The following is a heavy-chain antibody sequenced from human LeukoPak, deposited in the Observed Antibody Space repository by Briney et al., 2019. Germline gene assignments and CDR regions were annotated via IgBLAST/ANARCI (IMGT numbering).Heavy chain of an antibody. D-gene: IGHD3-22*01. CDR1: GGSISSYY. Sequence: WETLSLTCTVSGGSISSYYWSWIRQPPGKGLEWIGYIDYSGSTNYNPSLKSRVSISVDTSKNQFSLKLSSVTAADTAVYYCAREVYYYDSGGYYSRYWYFDLWGRGTLVTVSS. J-gene: IGHJ2*01. V-gene: IGHV4-59*01. CDR3: AREVYYYDSGGYYSRYWYFDL. CDR2: IDYSGST.